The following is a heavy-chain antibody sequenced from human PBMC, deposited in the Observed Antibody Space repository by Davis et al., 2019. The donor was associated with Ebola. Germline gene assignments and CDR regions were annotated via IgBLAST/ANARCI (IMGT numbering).Heavy chain of an antibody. J-gene: IGHJ5*02. Sequence: GESLKISCVASGFTFNSYAMSWVRQAPGKGLEWVSVISGSGGSTYYEDSVKGRFTISRDNSKNTLYLQMTSLRSDDTAVYYCAKVGDQLSFPGWLDPWGQGTLVTVSS. CDR3: AKVGDQLSFPGWLDP. CDR2: ISGSGGST. D-gene: IGHD2-2*01. CDR1: GFTFNSYA. V-gene: IGHV3-23*01.